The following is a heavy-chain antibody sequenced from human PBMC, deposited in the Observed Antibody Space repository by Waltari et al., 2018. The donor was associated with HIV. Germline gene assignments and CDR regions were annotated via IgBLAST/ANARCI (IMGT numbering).Heavy chain of an antibody. CDR1: GFTFSSYS. CDR2: ISSSSSYI. J-gene: IGHJ4*02. V-gene: IGHV3-21*01. CDR3: ARADGYNSRGYFALDY. Sequence: EVQLVESGGGLVKPGGSLRLSCAASGFTFSSYSMNWVRQAPGKGLEWVSSISSSSSYIYYADSVKGRFTISRDNAKNSLYLQMNSLRAEDTAVYYCARADGYNSRGYFALDYWGQGTLVTVSS. D-gene: IGHD5-12*01.